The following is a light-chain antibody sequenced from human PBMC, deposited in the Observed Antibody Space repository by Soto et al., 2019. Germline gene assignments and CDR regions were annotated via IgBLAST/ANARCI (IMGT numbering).Light chain of an antibody. J-gene: IGLJ1*01. CDR1: SFDVDDYNS. V-gene: IGLV2-14*01. Sequence: QSVLTQPASVSGSPGQSITISCTGTSFDVDDYNSVSWYQQPPGKAPKLIIYEVNNRPSGVSNRFSGSNSDNTASLTISGLQAEDEADYYCSLYTTSSTPSYVFGTGTKVNVL. CDR3: SLYTTSSTPSYV. CDR2: EVN.